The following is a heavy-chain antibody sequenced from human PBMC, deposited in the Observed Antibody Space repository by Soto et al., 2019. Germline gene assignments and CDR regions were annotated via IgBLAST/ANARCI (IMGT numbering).Heavy chain of an antibody. CDR1: GYSFTSYW. CDR2: IDPSDSYT. CDR3: ARTGGIVVVPAAMHEYYYGMDV. Sequence: GESLKISCKGSGYSFTSYWISWVRQMPGKGLEWMGRIDPSDSYTNYSPSFQGHVTISADKSISTAYLQWSSLKASDTAMYYCARTGGIVVVPAAMHEYYYGMDVWAKGPRSPSP. D-gene: IGHD2-2*01. V-gene: IGHV5-10-1*01. J-gene: IGHJ6*02.